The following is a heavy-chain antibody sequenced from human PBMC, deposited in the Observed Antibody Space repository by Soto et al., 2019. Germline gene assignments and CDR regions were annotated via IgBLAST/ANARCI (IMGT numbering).Heavy chain of an antibody. V-gene: IGHV3-48*02. D-gene: IGHD5-12*01. CDR1: GFTFSSYS. Sequence: EVQLVESGGGLVQPGGSLRLSCAASGFTFSSYSMNWVRQAPGKGLEWVSYISSSSSTIYYADSVKGRFTISRDNAKNSLNLQMNSLRDEDTAVYYCAREVEMATITYYYGMDVWGQGTTVTVSS. CDR3: AREVEMATITYYYGMDV. CDR2: ISSSSSTI. J-gene: IGHJ6*02.